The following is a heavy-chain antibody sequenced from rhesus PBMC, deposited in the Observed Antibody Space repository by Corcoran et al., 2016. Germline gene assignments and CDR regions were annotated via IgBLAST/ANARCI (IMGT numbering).Heavy chain of an antibody. V-gene: IGHV1-200*01. D-gene: IGHD4-29*01. J-gene: IGHJ6*01. CDR3: ARGTTVASYYGLDS. Sequence: QVQLVQSGAEVKKPGASVKLSCKASGYTFTSYSINWVSQAPGQGLEWIGWNNPSNGNTGSAQKVQGRVTMNRDTSTSTAYMELRSLRSEDTAVYYCARGTTVASYYGLDSWGQGVVVTVSS. CDR2: NNPSNGNT. CDR1: GYTFTSYS.